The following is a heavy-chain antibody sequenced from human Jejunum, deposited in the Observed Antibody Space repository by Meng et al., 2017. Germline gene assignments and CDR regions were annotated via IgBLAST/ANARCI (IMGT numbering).Heavy chain of an antibody. CDR1: AYTFTDHN. CDR2: INQDSGRT. Sequence: QVKLDEPGTEGMPPGASVKVSRKPSAYTFTDHNINWVRQDPGPGLGWLGRINQDSGRTRFTQTFQGRVTMTRDTSIRTAYLELGSLTSGDTAVYYCARSCGDITCPLDFDYWGQGTLVTVSS. D-gene: IGHD2-21*01. V-gene: IGHV1-2*06. J-gene: IGHJ4*02. CDR3: ARSCGDITCPLDFDY.